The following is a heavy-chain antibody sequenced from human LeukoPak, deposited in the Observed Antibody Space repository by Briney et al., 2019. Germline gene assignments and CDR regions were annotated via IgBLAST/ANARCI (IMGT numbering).Heavy chain of an antibody. CDR2: IIPILGIA. V-gene: IGHV1-69*04. D-gene: IGHD1-20*01. CDR3: ARSSYLSNWHHDALDV. Sequence: ASVKVSCKASGGTFSSYAISWVRQAPGQGLEWMGRIIPILGIANHAQKFQGRVTITADKSTSTAYMELSSLRYEDTAVYYCARSSYLSNWHHDALDVWGQGPLVTVSS. CDR1: GGTFSSYA. J-gene: IGHJ3*01.